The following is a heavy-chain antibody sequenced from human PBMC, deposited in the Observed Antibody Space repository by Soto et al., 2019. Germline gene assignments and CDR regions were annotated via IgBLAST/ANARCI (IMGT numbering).Heavy chain of an antibody. D-gene: IGHD1-7*01. Sequence: LSLTCAASGFTFSSYAMSWVRQAPGKGLEWVSAISGSGGSTYYADSVKGRFTISRDNSKNTLYLQMNSLRAEDTAVYYCAKTRTGTTSIDYWGQGTLVTVSS. J-gene: IGHJ4*02. CDR3: AKTRTGTTSIDY. V-gene: IGHV3-23*01. CDR1: GFTFSSYA. CDR2: ISGSGGST.